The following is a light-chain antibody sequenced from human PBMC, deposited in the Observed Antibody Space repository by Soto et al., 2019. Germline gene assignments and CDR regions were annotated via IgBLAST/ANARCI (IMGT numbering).Light chain of an antibody. CDR2: GAS. Sequence: ENVLTQSPGTLSLSPGERATLSCRASQSVISNLAFYQQKPGQAPRLLIYGASSSATGIPDRFSGSVSVTDFTLTISRLEPEDFAVYYCQQFDGSPRTFGQGTKVDIK. CDR3: QQFDGSPRT. V-gene: IGKV3-20*01. CDR1: QSVISN. J-gene: IGKJ1*01.